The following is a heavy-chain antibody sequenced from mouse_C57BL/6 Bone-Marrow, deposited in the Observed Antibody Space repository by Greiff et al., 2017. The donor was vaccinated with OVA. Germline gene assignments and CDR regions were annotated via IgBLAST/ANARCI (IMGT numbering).Heavy chain of an antibody. CDR1: GYTFTDYY. V-gene: IGHV1-26*01. Sequence: EVQLQQSGPELVKPGASVKISCKASGYTFTDYYMNWVKQSHGKSLEWIGDINPNNGGTSYNQKFKGKATLTVDKSSSTAYMELRSLTSEDSAVYYCGRDDYFDYWGQGTTLTVSS. D-gene: IGHD3-3*01. CDR3: GRDDYFDY. CDR2: INPNNGGT. J-gene: IGHJ2*01.